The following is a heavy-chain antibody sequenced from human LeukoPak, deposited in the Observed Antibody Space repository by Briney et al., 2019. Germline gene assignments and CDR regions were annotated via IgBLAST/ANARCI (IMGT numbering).Heavy chain of an antibody. V-gene: IGHV3-30*14. CDR2: MSFDGRNK. J-gene: IGHJ3*02. D-gene: IGHD1-26*01. CDR3: AREMYSGMYNDAFDI. Sequence: GGSLRLSCAASGFTFSSYAMHWVRQAPGKGLEWVAVMSFDGRNKYNADSVKGRFTISRDNSKNTLYLQMNNLRAEDTAMYYCAREMYSGMYNDAFDIWGQGTKVTVSS. CDR1: GFTFSSYA.